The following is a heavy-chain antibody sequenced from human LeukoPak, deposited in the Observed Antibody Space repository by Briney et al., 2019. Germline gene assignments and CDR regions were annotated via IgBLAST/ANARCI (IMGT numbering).Heavy chain of an antibody. Sequence: GGSLRLSCAASGFTFSSYAMHWVRQAPGKGLEYVSAISSNGGSTYYANSVKGRFTTSRDNSKNTLYLQMGSLRAEDMAVYYCARDSVGYSYGENWFDPWGQGTLVTVSS. J-gene: IGHJ5*02. CDR1: GFTFSSYA. D-gene: IGHD5-18*01. CDR3: ARDSVGYSYGENWFDP. CDR2: ISSNGGST. V-gene: IGHV3-64*01.